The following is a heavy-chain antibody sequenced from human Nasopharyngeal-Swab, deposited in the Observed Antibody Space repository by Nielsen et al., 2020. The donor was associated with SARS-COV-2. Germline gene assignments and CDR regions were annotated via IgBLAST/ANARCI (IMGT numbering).Heavy chain of an antibody. CDR3: ARARDHDYGGKGSADDAFDI. J-gene: IGHJ3*02. Sequence: SVKVSCKASGDTFSSYAISWVRQATGQGLEWMGGINPIFGTANYAQKFQGRVTITADESTSTAYMELSSLRSEDTAGYYCARARDHDYGGKGSADDAFDIWGQGTMVTVSS. CDR1: GDTFSSYA. CDR2: INPIFGTA. D-gene: IGHD4-23*01. V-gene: IGHV1-69*13.